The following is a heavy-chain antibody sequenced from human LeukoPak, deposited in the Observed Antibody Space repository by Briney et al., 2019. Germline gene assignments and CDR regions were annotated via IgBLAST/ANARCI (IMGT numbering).Heavy chain of an antibody. Sequence: ASVNVSCKASGYTFTSYDINWVRQATGQGLEWMAWMNPNSGNTGSAQKFQGRVTMTRNTSIGTAYMELSSLRSDDTAVYYCARETMGHDAFDIWGQGTMVTVSS. V-gene: IGHV1-8*01. J-gene: IGHJ3*02. CDR2: MNPNSGNT. D-gene: IGHD1-26*01. CDR1: GYTFTSYD. CDR3: ARETMGHDAFDI.